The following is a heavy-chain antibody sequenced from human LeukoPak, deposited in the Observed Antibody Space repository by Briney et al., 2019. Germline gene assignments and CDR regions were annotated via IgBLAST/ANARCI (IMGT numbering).Heavy chain of an antibody. V-gene: IGHV3-53*01. CDR1: GFTVRSRY. CDR2: ISSGSST. Sequence: PGGSLRLSRAASGFTVRSRYMTWVRQAPGKGLEWVSLISSGSSTYYADSVKGRFTISRDNSKNTLYLQLNSLRADDTAVYYCARRRSKAYDNWGQGTLVTVSS. CDR3: ARRRSKAYDN. J-gene: IGHJ4*02. D-gene: IGHD5/OR15-5a*01.